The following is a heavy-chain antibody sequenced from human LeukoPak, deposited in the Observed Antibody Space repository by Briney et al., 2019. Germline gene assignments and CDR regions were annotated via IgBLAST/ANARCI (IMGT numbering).Heavy chain of an antibody. Sequence: GASVKVSCKASGYTFTGYYMHWVRQAPGQGVEWMGWINPNSGGTNYAQKFQGRVTMPRDTSISTAYMELSRLRSDDTAVYYCARAHDILLWFGELSFDYWGQGTLVTVSS. CDR3: ARAHDILLWFGELSFDY. J-gene: IGHJ4*02. CDR2: INPNSGGT. CDR1: GYTFTGYY. D-gene: IGHD3-10*01. V-gene: IGHV1-2*02.